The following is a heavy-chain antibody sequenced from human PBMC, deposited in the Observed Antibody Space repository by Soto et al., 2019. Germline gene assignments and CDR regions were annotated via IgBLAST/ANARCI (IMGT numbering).Heavy chain of an antibody. D-gene: IGHD5-18*01. CDR1: GGSISSYY. J-gene: IGHJ4*02. Sequence: PSETLSLTCTVSGGSISSYYWSWIRQPPGKGLEWIGYIYYSGSTNYNPSLKSRVTISVDTSKNQFSLKLSSVTAADTAVYYCAGGDVDTAMADSLIDYWGQGTLVTVSS. CDR3: AGGDVDTAMADSLIDY. CDR2: IYYSGST. V-gene: IGHV4-59*01.